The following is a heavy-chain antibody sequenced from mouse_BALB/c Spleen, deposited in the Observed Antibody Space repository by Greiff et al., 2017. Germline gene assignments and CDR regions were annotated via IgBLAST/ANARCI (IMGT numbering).Heavy chain of an antibody. CDR3: ARGEGPTVVAD. D-gene: IGHD1-1*01. CDR1: GYSFTGYF. J-gene: IGHJ3*01. Sequence: VQLQQSGPELVKPGASVKISCTASGYSFTGYFMNWVMQSHGKSLGWIGRINPYNGDTFYNQKFKGKATLTVDKSSSTAHMELRSLASEDSAVYYCARGEGPTVVADWGQGTLVTVSA. CDR2: INPYNGDT. V-gene: IGHV1-20*02.